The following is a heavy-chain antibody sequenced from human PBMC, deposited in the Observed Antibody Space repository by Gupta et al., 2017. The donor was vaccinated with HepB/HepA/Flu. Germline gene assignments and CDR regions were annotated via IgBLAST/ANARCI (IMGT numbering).Heavy chain of an antibody. CDR3: ARGDDVDIVATTNFDY. J-gene: IGHJ4*02. CDR1: GFTFSSYS. CDR2: ISSSSSYI. D-gene: IGHD5-12*01. V-gene: IGHV3-21*01. Sequence: EVQLVESGGGLVKPGGSLRLSCAASGFTFSSYSMNWVRQAPGKGLEWVSSISSSSSYIYYADSVKGRFTISRDNAKNSLYLQMNSLRAEDTAVYYCARGDDVDIVATTNFDYWGQGTLVTVSS.